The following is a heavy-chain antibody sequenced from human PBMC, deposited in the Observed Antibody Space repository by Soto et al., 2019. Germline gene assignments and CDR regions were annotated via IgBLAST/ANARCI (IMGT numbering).Heavy chain of an antibody. J-gene: IGHJ5*02. CDR2: IYYSGST. V-gene: IGHV4-39*01. Sequence: SETLSLTCTVSGGSISSSSYYWGWIRQPPGKGLEWIGSIYYSGSTYYNPSLKSRVTISVDTSKNQFSLKLSSVTAADTAVYYCASQLGEWLYTPTSYNWFDPWGQGTLVTVSS. D-gene: IGHD3-3*01. CDR3: ASQLGEWLYTPTSYNWFDP. CDR1: GGSISSSSYY.